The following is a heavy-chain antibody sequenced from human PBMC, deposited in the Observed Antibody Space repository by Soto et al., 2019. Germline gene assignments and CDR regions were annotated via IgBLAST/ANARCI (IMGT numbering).Heavy chain of an antibody. V-gene: IGHV3-33*01. CDR1: GFTFSSYG. J-gene: IGHJ4*02. CDR2: IWYDGSNK. Sequence: GGSLRLSCAASGFTFSSYGMHWVRQGPGKGLEWVAVIWYDGSNKYYADSVKGRFTISRDNSKNTLYLQMNSLRAEDTAVYYCARDRLAVAGTSYFDYWGQGTLVTVSS. CDR3: ARDRLAVAGTSYFDY. D-gene: IGHD6-19*01.